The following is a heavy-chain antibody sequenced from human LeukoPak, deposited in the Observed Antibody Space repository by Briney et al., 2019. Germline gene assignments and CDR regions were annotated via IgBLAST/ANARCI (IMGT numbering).Heavy chain of an antibody. V-gene: IGHV3-7*01. Sequence: GGSLRLSCAASGFTFRNYCMTWVRQVPGKGLEWVDSIKQDESEKYFLDSVKGRFTISRDNAENSLYLQMNSLRAEDTAVYYCARVYYQDSGTSYRHLDYWGQGTLVTVSS. J-gene: IGHJ4*02. CDR2: IKQDESEK. CDR3: ARVYYQDSGTSYRHLDY. CDR1: GFTFRNYC. D-gene: IGHD3-22*01.